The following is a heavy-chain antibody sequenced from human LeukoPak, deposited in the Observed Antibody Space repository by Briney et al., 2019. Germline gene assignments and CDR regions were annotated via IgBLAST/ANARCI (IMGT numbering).Heavy chain of an antibody. CDR2: IKTKSEGGTT. D-gene: IGHD5-24*01. Sequence: GGSLRLSCVGSGFTVSNTWMNWVRRAPGKGLEWVGRIKTKSEGGTTHYAAHVKGRFTISRDDSKKTIFLQMNSLKIEDTAIYFCAADLDAYNTLDSWGQGALVTVSS. J-gene: IGHJ4*02. CDR1: GFTVSNTW. CDR3: AADLDAYNTLDS. V-gene: IGHV3-15*01.